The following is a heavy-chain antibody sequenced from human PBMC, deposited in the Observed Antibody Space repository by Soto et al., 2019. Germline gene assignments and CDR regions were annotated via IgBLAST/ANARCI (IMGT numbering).Heavy chain of an antibody. CDR1: GYSFTSYW. D-gene: IGHD2-8*02. V-gene: IGHV5-51*01. Sequence: PGESLKISCKGSGYSFTSYWIGWVRQMPGKGLEWLGIIYPGDSDTRYSPSFQGQVTISPDKSISTAYLQGSSLQASDTAMYSCARLLAYYYGMDVWGQGTTVTVSS. CDR2: IYPGDSDT. CDR3: ARLLAYYYGMDV. J-gene: IGHJ6*02.